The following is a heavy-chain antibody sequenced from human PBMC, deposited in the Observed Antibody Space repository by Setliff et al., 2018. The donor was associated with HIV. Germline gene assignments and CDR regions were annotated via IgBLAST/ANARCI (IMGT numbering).Heavy chain of an antibody. J-gene: IGHJ4*02. CDR2: IYYRGAT. CDR1: GGSIGSGGYS. D-gene: IGHD3-22*01. CDR3: ARPYDSLYG. V-gene: IGHV4-30-2*03. Sequence: PSETLSLTCAVSGGSIGSGGYSWTWIRQPPGKGLEWIGSIYYRGATYYNPTLQSRVTISADTSKNQFYLKLTSVTAADTAIYYCARPYDSLYGWGQGVLVTVSS.